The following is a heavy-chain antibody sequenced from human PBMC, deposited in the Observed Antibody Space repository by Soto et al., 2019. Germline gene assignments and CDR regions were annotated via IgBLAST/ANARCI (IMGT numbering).Heavy chain of an antibody. J-gene: IGHJ4*02. CDR2: IRQDGGEK. D-gene: IGHD6-19*01. Sequence: GGSLRLSCAASGVSFSTYWMSWVRQAPGKGLEWVANIRQDGGEKYYVGFVKGRFTISRDNAKNSLYLQMNSLRAEDTAVYYCAKTKSSGWRDLFDYWGQGTLVTVSS. V-gene: IGHV3-7*03. CDR1: GVSFSTYW. CDR3: AKTKSSGWRDLFDY.